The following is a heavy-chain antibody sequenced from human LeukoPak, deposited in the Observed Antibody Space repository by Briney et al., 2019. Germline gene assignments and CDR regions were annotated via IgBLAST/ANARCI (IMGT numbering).Heavy chain of an antibody. CDR2: TYYRSKWYN. CDR3: ARSHCSSTSCYLVAAAVSLAEFDY. V-gene: IGHV6-1*01. Sequence: SQTLSLTCAISGDSVSSNSAAWNWIRQSPSRGLEWLGRTYYRSKWYNDYAVSVKSRITINPDTPKNQFSLQLNSVTPEDTAVYYCARSHCSSTSCYLVAAAVSLAEFDYWGQGTLVTVSS. J-gene: IGHJ4*02. CDR1: GDSVSSNSAA. D-gene: IGHD2-2*01.